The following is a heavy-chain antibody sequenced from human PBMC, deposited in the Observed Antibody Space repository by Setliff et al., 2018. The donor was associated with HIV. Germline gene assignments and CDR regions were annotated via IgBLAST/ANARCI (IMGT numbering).Heavy chain of an antibody. J-gene: IGHJ3*02. D-gene: IGHD4-17*01. CDR2: ISSGTRYI. Sequence: GGSLRLSCAASGFSFSSYSMNWVRQAPGKGLEWVSSISSGTRYIHYADSVKGRFTISRDNVKNALYLQMNSLGAEDTAVYYCASGREQGLRHAFVIWGHGAMVTVSS. CDR3: ASGREQGLRHAFVI. V-gene: IGHV3-21*01. CDR1: GFSFSSYS.